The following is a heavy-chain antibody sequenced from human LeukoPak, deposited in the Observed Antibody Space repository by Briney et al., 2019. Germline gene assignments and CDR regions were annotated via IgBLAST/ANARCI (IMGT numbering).Heavy chain of an antibody. CDR1: RFTFRRYA. CDR2: ISGSGGST. J-gene: IGHJ4*02. CDR3: AKDRSKGSYGDEFDF. D-gene: IGHD1-26*01. V-gene: IGHV3-23*01. Sequence: PGGSLRLFYAASRFTFRRYAMSGVRQAPGKGLEWVSAISGSGGSTYYADSVKGRFTISRDNSRNTLYLQMNSLRAEDTAVYYCAKDRSKGSYGDEFDFWGQGTLVTVSS.